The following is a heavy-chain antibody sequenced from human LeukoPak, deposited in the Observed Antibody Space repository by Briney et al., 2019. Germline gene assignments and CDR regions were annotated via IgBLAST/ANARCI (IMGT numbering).Heavy chain of an antibody. CDR3: ARAYGSGSAAFDY. CDR2: IYYSGST. V-gene: IGHV4-59*01. D-gene: IGHD3-10*01. J-gene: IGHJ4*02. CDR1: GGSITIYY. Sequence: PSETLSLTCTVSGGSITIYYWSWIRQHPGEGLEWIGYIYYSGSTNYNPSLKSRVTISVDTSKNQFSLKLSSVTAADTAVYYCARAYGSGSAAFDYWGQGTLVTVSS.